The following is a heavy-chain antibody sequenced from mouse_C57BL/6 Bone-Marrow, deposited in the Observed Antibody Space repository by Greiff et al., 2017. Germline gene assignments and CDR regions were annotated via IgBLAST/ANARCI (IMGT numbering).Heavy chain of an antibody. CDR1: GYTFTDYY. V-gene: IGHV1-26*01. CDR3: ASFPVIYDGYFQGY. D-gene: IGHD2-3*01. J-gene: IGHJ2*01. CDR2: INPNNGGT. Sequence: VQLQQSGPELVKPGASVKISCKASGYTFTDYYMNWVKQSHGKSLEWIGDINPNNGGTSYNQKFKGKATLTVDKSSSTAYMELRSLTSEDSAVYYCASFPVIYDGYFQGYWGQGTTLTVSS.